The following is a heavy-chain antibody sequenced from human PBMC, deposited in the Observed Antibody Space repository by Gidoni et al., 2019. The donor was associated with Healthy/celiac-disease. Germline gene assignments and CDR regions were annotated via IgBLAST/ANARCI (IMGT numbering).Heavy chain of an antibody. Sequence: QVQLQETGPGLVKPSETLSLTCTVSGASTGSYYWSWIRRPAGKGLEWIGRIYTSGSTNYNPSLKSRVTMSVDTSKNQFSLKLSSVTAADTAVYYCARGYYYDSSGYHVHDAFDIWGQGTMVTVSS. CDR1: GASTGSYY. D-gene: IGHD3-22*01. CDR3: ARGYYYDSSGYHVHDAFDI. V-gene: IGHV4-4*07. CDR2: IYTSGST. J-gene: IGHJ3*02.